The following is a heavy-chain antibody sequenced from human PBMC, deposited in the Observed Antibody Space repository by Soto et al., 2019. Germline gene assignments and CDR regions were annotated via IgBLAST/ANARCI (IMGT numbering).Heavy chain of an antibody. CDR3: AREVYYDSSGYYNWFDP. V-gene: IGHV1-2*04. Sequence: ASVKVSCKASGYTFTGYYMHWVRQAPGQGLEWMGWINPNSGGTNYAQKFQGWVTMTRDTSISTAYMELSRLRSDDTAVYYCAREVYYDSSGYYNWFDPWGQGTLVTAPQ. J-gene: IGHJ5*02. CDR2: INPNSGGT. CDR1: GYTFTGYY. D-gene: IGHD3-22*01.